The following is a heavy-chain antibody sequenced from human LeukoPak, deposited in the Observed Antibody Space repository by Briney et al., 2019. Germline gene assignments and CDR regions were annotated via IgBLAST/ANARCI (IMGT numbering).Heavy chain of an antibody. CDR2: IFGSGGST. CDR3: AKTTTGYSSGRYPGWPADS. D-gene: IGHD6-19*01. V-gene: IGHV3-23*01. Sequence: GGSLRLSCAASGSTFNTYAVYCVRQAPGECREWVSGIFGSGGSTHYADSVKGRFTISRDNSKNTVYLQMNSLRAEDTAVYYCAKTTTGYSSGRYPGWPADSWGQGALVTVSS. J-gene: IGHJ4*02. CDR1: GSTFNTYA.